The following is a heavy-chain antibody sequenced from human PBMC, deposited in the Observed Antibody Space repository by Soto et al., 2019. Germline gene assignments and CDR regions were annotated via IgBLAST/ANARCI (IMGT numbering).Heavy chain of an antibody. Sequence: EVQLVESGGGLVQPGGSLRLSFAASGVTFSNYWMHWVRQAPGKGLLWVSRINGGGSSTNYADSVKGRFTISRGNAEHTLYLQVNSLTVEYTAVYYCAIGVSCVYGLDIWGQGTVVTVSS. V-gene: IGHV3-74*01. D-gene: IGHD3-16*01. CDR3: AIGVSCVYGLDI. CDR2: INGGGSST. CDR1: GVTFSNYW. J-gene: IGHJ3*02.